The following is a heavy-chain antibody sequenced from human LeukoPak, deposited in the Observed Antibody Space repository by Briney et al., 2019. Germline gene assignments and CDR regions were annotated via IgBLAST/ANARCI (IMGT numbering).Heavy chain of an antibody. CDR2: ISSSSSYI. Sequence: PGGSLRLSCAASGFTFSSYSMNWVCQAPGKGLEWVSSISSSSSYIYYADSVKGRFTISRDNAKNSLYLQMNSLRAEDTAVYYCARAMTTVTTYYYWGQGTLVTVSS. V-gene: IGHV3-21*01. CDR3: ARAMTTVTTYYY. CDR1: GFTFSSYS. J-gene: IGHJ4*02. D-gene: IGHD4-17*01.